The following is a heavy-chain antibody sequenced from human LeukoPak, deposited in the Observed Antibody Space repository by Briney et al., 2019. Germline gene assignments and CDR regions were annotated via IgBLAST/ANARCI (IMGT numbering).Heavy chain of an antibody. J-gene: IGHJ4*02. CDR2: IIPILGIA. Sequence: ASVKVSCKASGGTFSSYAISRVRQAPGQGPEWMGRIIPILGIANYAQKFQGRVTITADKSTSTAYMELSSLRSEDTAVYYCARAGVYYGSGSYRGKEDDYWGQGTLVTVSS. D-gene: IGHD3-10*01. CDR3: ARAGVYYGSGSYRGKEDDY. CDR1: GGTFSSYA. V-gene: IGHV1-69*04.